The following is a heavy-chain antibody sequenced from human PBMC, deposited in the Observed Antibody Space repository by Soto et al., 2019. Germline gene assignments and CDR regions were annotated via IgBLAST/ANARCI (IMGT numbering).Heavy chain of an antibody. CDR1: GGTFSSYA. J-gene: IGHJ4*02. Sequence: SVKVSCKASGGTFSSYAISWVRQAPGQGLEWMGGIIPIFGTANYAQKFQGRVTITADESTSTAYMELSSLRSEDTAVYYCARDRGYCTNGVCYYFDYRGQGTLVTVSS. CDR3: ARDRGYCTNGVCYYFDY. V-gene: IGHV1-69*13. D-gene: IGHD2-8*01. CDR2: IIPIFGTA.